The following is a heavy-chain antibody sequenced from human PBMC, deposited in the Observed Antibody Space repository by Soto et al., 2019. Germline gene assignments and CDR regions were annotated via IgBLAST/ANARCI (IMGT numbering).Heavy chain of an antibody. J-gene: IGHJ6*02. CDR3: ARRGGSSWGMDV. D-gene: IGHD6-13*01. CDR1: GYTFNRYY. CDR2: INAGNGNT. V-gene: IGHV1-3*01. Sequence: ASVKVSCQASGYTFNRYYMHWVRQAPGPGLEWMGWINAGNGNTKYSQKFQGRVTITRDTSASTAYMELSSLRSEDTAVYYCARRGGSSWGMDVWGQGTTVTVSS.